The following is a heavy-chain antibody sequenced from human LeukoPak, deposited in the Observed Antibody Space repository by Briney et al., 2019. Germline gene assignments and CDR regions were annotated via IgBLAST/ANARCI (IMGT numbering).Heavy chain of an antibody. CDR2: YDPEDGET. V-gene: IGHV1-24*01. Sequence: ASVKVSCKVSGYELTDLSAHWVRQAPGKGLEWMGGYDPEDGETIFAQKFQGRVTMTEDTSTDTAYMDLSSLRSEDTAIYYCATALKIVWSGYYCFDYWGQGTLVTVSS. CDR3: ATALKIVWSGYYCFDY. D-gene: IGHD3-3*01. CDR1: GYELTDLS. J-gene: IGHJ4*02.